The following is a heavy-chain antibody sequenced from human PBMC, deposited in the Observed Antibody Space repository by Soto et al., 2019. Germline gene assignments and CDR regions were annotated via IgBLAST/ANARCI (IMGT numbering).Heavy chain of an antibody. D-gene: IGHD5-12*01. CDR2: IYYSGST. CDR3: ARHKRIRDGYNGSPDGFDP. CDR1: GGSISSYY. Sequence: SSETLSLTXTVSGGSISSYYWSWIRQPPGKGLEWIGYIYYSGSTNYNPSLKSRVTISVDTSKNQFSLKLSSVTAADTAVYYCARHKRIRDGYNGSPDGFDPWGQGTLVTVSS. J-gene: IGHJ5*02. V-gene: IGHV4-59*01.